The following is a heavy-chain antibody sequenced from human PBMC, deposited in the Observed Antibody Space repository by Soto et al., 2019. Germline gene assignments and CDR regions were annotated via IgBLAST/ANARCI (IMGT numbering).Heavy chain of an antibody. CDR1: GGSVSSGSYY. D-gene: IGHD2-15*01. CDR2: IYYSGST. V-gene: IGHV4-61*01. CDR3: ARQETDKIDPYYYGMDV. J-gene: IGHJ6*02. Sequence: SETLSLTCTVSGGSVSSGSYYWSWIRQPPGKGLEWIGYIYYSGSTNYNPSLESRVTISVDTSKNQFSLKLSSVTAADTAVYYCARQETDKIDPYYYGMDVWGQGTTVTVSS.